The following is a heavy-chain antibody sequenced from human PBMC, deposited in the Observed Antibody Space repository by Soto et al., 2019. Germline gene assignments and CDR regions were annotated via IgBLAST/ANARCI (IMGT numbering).Heavy chain of an antibody. J-gene: IGHJ4*02. CDR3: ARLIKRYDYEYFDY. Sequence: SETLSLTCTVSGGSISSYYWSWIRQPPGKGLEWIGYIYYSGSTNYNPSLKSRVTISVDTSKNQFSLKLSSVTAADTAVYCCARLIKRYDYEYFDYWGQGTLVTVSP. CDR2: IYYSGST. D-gene: IGHD5-12*01. CDR1: GGSISSYY. V-gene: IGHV4-59*01.